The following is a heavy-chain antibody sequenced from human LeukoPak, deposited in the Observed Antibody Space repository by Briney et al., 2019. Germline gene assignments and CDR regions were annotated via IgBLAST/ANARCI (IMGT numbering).Heavy chain of an antibody. J-gene: IGHJ6*04. V-gene: IGHV3-21*01. CDR3: AELGITMIGGV. CDR2: ISSSSSYI. D-gene: IGHD3-10*02. CDR1: EFTFSSYS. Sequence: GGSLRPSCAASEFTFSSYSMNWVRQAPGKGLEWVSSISSSSSYINYADSVKGRFTISRDNAKNSLYLQMNSLRAEDTAVYYCAELGITMIGGVWGKGTTVTISS.